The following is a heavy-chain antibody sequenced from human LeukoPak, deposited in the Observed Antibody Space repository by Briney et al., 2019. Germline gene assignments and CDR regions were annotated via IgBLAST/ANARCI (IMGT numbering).Heavy chain of an antibody. D-gene: IGHD3-16*02. V-gene: IGHV4-39*01. J-gene: IGHJ6*03. CDR1: GGSISSSSYY. Sequence: PSETLSLTCTVSGGSISSSSYYWGWIRQPPGKGLEWIGSIYYSGSTYYNPSLKGRVTISVDTSKNQFSLKLSSVTAADTAVYYCARVLWQLVIHYYYYMDVWGKGTTVTVSS. CDR2: IYYSGST. CDR3: ARVLWQLVIHYYYYMDV.